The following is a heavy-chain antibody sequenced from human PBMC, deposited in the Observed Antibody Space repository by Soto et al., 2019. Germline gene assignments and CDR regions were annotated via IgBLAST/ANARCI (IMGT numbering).Heavy chain of an antibody. CDR3: ARGTRSVTIFGVVIISDPPSWFDY. V-gene: IGHV1-3*01. Sequence: ASVKVSCKGSEYTFTSYAMHWVRQAPGQRLEWMGWINAGNVNTKYSQKFQGRVTITRDTSASTAYMELSSLRSEDTAVYYCARGTRSVTIFGVVIISDPPSWFDYWGQGTLVTVSS. CDR1: EYTFTSYA. J-gene: IGHJ4*02. CDR2: INAGNVNT. D-gene: IGHD3-3*01.